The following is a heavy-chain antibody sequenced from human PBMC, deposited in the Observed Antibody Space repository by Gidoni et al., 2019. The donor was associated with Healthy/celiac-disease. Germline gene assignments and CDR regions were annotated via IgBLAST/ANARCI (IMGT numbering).Heavy chain of an antibody. CDR3: AKVDYGAYYFDY. V-gene: IGHV3-23*01. CDR1: GFTFSSYA. CDR2: ISGSGGST. J-gene: IGHJ4*02. Sequence: EVQLLESGGGLVQPGGSLRLSCAASGFTFSSYAMSWVRQAPGQGLEWVSAISGSGGSTYYADSVKGRFTISRDNSKNTLYLQMNSLRAEDTAVYYCAKVDYGAYYFDYWGQGTLVTVSS. D-gene: IGHD3-16*01.